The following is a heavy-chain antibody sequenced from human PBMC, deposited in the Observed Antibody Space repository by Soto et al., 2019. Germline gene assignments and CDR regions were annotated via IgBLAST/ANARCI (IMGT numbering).Heavy chain of an antibody. J-gene: IGHJ6*02. CDR1: GGTFSSYA. Sequence: QVQLVQSGAEVKKPGSSVKVSCKASGGTFSSYAISWVRQAPGQGLEWMGGIIPIFGTANYAQKFQGRVTITADEFTSTAYMELSSPRSEDTAVYYCAREGGSGNYRYYAMDVWGQGTTVTVSS. D-gene: IGHD3-10*01. CDR3: AREGGSGNYRYYAMDV. V-gene: IGHV1-69*12. CDR2: IIPIFGTA.